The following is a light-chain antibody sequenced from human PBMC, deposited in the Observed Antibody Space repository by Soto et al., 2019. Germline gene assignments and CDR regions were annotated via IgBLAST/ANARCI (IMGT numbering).Light chain of an antibody. CDR3: QQYSNWPGRT. V-gene: IGKV3-15*01. CDR2: STS. CDR1: QSVSTN. J-gene: IGKJ3*01. Sequence: EIVMTQSPATLSVSPGERATLSCRASQSVSTNLAWYQQKPGQAPRLLIYSTSTRANGVPARFSGNGSGTEFSLTISRLQSEDFAVYYCQQYSNWPGRTFGPGTKVDIK.